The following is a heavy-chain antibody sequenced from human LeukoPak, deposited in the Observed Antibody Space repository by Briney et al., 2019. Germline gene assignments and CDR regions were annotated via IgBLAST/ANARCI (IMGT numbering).Heavy chain of an antibody. V-gene: IGHV3-23*01. Sequence: GGSLRLSCAASGFTFSSYAMTWVRQAPGKGLDWVSAIFGSGATYYADSVRGRFTISRDNSKNTLYLQMSNLRAEDTALYYCAKGRGPAATHPDYWGQGTLVTVSS. CDR1: GFTFSSYA. D-gene: IGHD6-25*01. J-gene: IGHJ4*02. CDR3: AKGRGPAATHPDY. CDR2: IFGSGAT.